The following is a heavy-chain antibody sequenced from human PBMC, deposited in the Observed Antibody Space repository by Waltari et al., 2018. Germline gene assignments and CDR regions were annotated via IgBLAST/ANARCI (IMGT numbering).Heavy chain of an antibody. Sequence: QITLKESGPTLVKPTQTLTLTCTFSGFSLSTSGVGVGWIRQPPGKALEWLALIYWNDDKRYSPSLKSRLTITKDTSKNQVVLTMTNMDPVDTATYYCAYMPDFDWLPHNWFDPWGQGTLVTVSS. CDR3: AYMPDFDWLPHNWFDP. J-gene: IGHJ5*02. CDR1: GFSLSTSGVG. V-gene: IGHV2-5*01. CDR2: IYWNDDK. D-gene: IGHD3-9*01.